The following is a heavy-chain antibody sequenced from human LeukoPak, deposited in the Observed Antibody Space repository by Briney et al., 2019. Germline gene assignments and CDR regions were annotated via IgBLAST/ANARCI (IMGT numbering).Heavy chain of an antibody. CDR2: VHSSGTT. J-gene: IGHJ5*02. V-gene: IGHV4-59*01. CDR3: ARSRSGTYGWFDP. D-gene: IGHD3-10*01. CDR1: GGSISGYY. Sequence: SSETLSVSCTVSGGSISGYYWTWMRQPPGKGLEWIGYVHSSGTTRYNPSLKSRVTISVDTSNNHFSLKLTSVTAADTAVYYCARSRSGTYGWFDPWGQGTLVTVSS.